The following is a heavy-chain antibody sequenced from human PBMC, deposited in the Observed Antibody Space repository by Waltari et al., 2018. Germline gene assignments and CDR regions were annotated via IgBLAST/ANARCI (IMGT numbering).Heavy chain of an antibody. CDR3: ARHHGSSWSPPDY. V-gene: IGHV4-38-2*01. CDR2: IYHSGST. J-gene: IGHJ4*02. CDR1: GYSISSGSH. D-gene: IGHD6-13*01. Sequence: QVQLQESGPGLVKPSENLSLTCADYGYSISSGSHWGGIRQPPGKGLEWIGSIYHSGSTYYNPSLKSRVTISVDTSKNQFSRKLSSVTAADTAVYYCARHHGSSWSPPDYWGQGTLVTVSS.